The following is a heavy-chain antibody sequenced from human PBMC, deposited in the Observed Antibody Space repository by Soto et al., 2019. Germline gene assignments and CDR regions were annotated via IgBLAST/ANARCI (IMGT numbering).Heavy chain of an antibody. CDR1: GDSISSGGYS. CDR3: ARGDTVITPFDY. CDR2: IYHSGST. D-gene: IGHD5-18*01. V-gene: IGHV4-30-2*01. Sequence: SETLSLTCAVSGDSISSGGYSWSWIRQPPGKGLEWIGFIYHSGSTYYNPSLKSRVTISVDRSKDQFSLKLTSVTAADTAIYYCARGDTVITPFDYWGQGTLVTVSS. J-gene: IGHJ4*02.